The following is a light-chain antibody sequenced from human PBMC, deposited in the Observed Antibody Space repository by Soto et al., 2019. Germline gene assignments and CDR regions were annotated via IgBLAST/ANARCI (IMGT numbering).Light chain of an antibody. CDR1: QGIFNY. J-gene: IGKJ1*01. V-gene: IGKV1-27*01. Sequence: DVQVTQSPASLSAPVGDTVNISCRASQGIFNYLAWYQQKSGQVPKLLINAASSLQSGVPSRFSGSGSGTDFTLTISSLQPEDVATYYCQQSYTTPRTFGQGTMVEIK. CDR3: QQSYTTPRT. CDR2: AAS.